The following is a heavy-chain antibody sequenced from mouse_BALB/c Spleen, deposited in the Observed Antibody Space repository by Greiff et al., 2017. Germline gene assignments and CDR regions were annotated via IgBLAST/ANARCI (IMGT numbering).Heavy chain of an antibody. CDR2: ISSGGSYT. D-gene: IGHD1-1*01. V-gene: IGHV5-9-3*01. J-gene: IGHJ4*01. CDR3: ARPLRDYYAMDD. CDR1: GFTFSSYA. Sequence: EVQLQESGGGLVKPGGSLKLSCAASGFTFSSYAMSWVRQTPEKRLEWVATISSGGSYTYYPDSVKGRFTISRDNAKNTLYLQMSSLRSEDTAMYYCARPLRDYYAMDDWGQGTSVTVSS.